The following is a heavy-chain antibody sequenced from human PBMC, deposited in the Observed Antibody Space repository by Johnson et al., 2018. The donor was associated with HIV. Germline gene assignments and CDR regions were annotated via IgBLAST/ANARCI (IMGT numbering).Heavy chain of an antibody. V-gene: IGHV3-48*03. CDR3: ARGSDPFGGVIVNGAFDI. Sequence: VQLVESGGGVVQPGRSLRLSCAASGFTFSSYEMNWVRQAPGKGLEWLSYIGSSGTTISYADSVKGRFTISRDNAKNSLYLQMNSLRAEDTALYYCARGSDPFGGVIVNGAFDIWGQGTMVTVSS. CDR1: GFTFSSYE. D-gene: IGHD3-16*02. J-gene: IGHJ3*02. CDR2: IGSSGTTI.